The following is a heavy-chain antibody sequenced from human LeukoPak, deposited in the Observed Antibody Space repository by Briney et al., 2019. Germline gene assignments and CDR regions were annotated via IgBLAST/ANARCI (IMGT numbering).Heavy chain of an antibody. Sequence: GGSLRLSCAASGFTFIDYYMTWIRQAPGKGLEWLSYISTGSTYTNYANSVKGRFTISRDNAKNSLYLQLNSLRAEDTAVYYCTREDNWYFDLWGRGTLVTVSS. CDR2: ISTGSTYT. V-gene: IGHV3-11*05. CDR1: GFTFIDYY. CDR3: TREDNWYFDL. J-gene: IGHJ2*01.